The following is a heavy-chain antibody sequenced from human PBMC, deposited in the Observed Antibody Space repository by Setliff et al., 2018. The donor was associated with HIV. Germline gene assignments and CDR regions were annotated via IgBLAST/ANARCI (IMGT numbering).Heavy chain of an antibody. CDR3: ARGHDYGDSYFDY. CDR1: GYTFTSYD. CDR2: INAGNGNT. D-gene: IGHD4-17*01. J-gene: IGHJ4*02. V-gene: IGHV1-3*01. Sequence: ASVKVSCKTSGYTFTSYDINWVRQATGQGLEWMGWINAGNGNTKYSQKFQGRVTITRDTSASTAYMELSSLRSEDTAVYYCARGHDYGDSYFDYWGQGTLVTVSS.